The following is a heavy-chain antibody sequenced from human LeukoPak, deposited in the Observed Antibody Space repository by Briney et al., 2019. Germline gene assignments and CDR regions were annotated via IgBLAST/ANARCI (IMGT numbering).Heavy chain of an antibody. CDR2: ISGGGGST. CDR1: GFTFTSYS. Sequence: GGPLRLSCAASGFTFTSYSMNWVRQAPGKGLEWVSTISGGGGSTYYADSVKGRFTISRDNSKNTLYLQVNSLRAEDTAVYYCAKGGKWDVTPFDYWGQGTLVTVSS. J-gene: IGHJ4*02. V-gene: IGHV3-23*01. CDR3: AKGGKWDVTPFDY. D-gene: IGHD1-26*01.